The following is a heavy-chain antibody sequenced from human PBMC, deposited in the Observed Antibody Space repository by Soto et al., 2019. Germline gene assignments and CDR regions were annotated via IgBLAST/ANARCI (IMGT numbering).Heavy chain of an antibody. D-gene: IGHD6-13*01. CDR2: VYHSGTT. J-gene: IGHJ4*02. Sequence: SEILSLTCIVSGDSIRSSYWSWVRQPPGRGLEWIGYVYHSGTTNSNPSLKSRVTISADTSKNLFSLKLISVTPADTAVYFCARDMSGGSSWYEFDSWGPGTLVTVSS. CDR1: GDSIRSSY. CDR3: ARDMSGGSSWYEFDS. V-gene: IGHV4-59*01.